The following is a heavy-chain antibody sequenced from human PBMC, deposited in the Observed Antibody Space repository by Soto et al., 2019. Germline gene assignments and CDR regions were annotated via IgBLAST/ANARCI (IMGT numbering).Heavy chain of an antibody. J-gene: IGHJ5*02. V-gene: IGHV1-8*01. CDR1: GYTFTSYD. D-gene: IGHD3-10*01. CDR3: ARPSPMVRGVIDKRFDP. Sequence: ASVKVSCKASGYTFTSYDINWVRQATGQGLEWMGWMNPNSGNTGYAQKFQGRITIAADESTSTVYMELTSLRSEDTGVYYCARPSPMVRGVIDKRFDPWGQGTLVTVSS. CDR2: MNPNSGNT.